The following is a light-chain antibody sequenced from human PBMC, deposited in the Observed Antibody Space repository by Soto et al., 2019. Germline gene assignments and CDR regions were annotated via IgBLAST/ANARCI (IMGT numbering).Light chain of an antibody. CDR3: YSTDSSVTHKWGV. J-gene: IGLJ3*02. Sequence: SYELTQPPSVSVSPGQTARITCSGDALPKKYAYWYQQKSGQAPVLVIYEDSKRPSEIPERFSGSNSGTMATLTISGAQVEDEADYYCYSTDSSVTHKWGVFGGGTKLTVL. CDR2: EDS. V-gene: IGLV3-10*01. CDR1: ALPKKY.